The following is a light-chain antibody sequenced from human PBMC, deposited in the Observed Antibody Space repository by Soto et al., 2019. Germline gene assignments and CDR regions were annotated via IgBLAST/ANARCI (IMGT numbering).Light chain of an antibody. Sequence: EIVLTQSPGTLSLSPGERATLSCRASQSVSSSYLAWYQQKPGQAPRLLIYGASSRATGIPDRFSGSGPGTDFTLTISRLEPEDYAVYYCQQYGSSLRTFGQGTKVDIK. CDR1: QSVSSSY. V-gene: IGKV3-20*01. J-gene: IGKJ1*01. CDR2: GAS. CDR3: QQYGSSLRT.